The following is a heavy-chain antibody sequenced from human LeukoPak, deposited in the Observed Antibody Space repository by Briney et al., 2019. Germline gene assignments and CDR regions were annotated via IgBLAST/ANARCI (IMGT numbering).Heavy chain of an antibody. J-gene: IGHJ4*02. Sequence: GGSLRLSCAASGFTFSSYWMSWVRQAPGKGLEWVSVISYDGRNQYYADSVKGRFTISRDNSKNTVYLQMNSLRAEDTAVYYCVKDEVKGDRDFYFDYWGQGTLVTVSS. D-gene: IGHD2-21*02. CDR2: ISYDGRNQ. CDR3: VKDEVKGDRDFYFDY. CDR1: GFTFSSYW. V-gene: IGHV3-30*18.